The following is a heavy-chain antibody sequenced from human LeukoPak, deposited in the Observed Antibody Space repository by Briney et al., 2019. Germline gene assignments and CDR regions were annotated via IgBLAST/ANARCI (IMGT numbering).Heavy chain of an antibody. Sequence: GGSLRLSCAASGFTFTNAWMSWVRQAPGKGLEWVGRIKRKTDGGTTDYAAPVKGRFTISRDDSRNTLDLQMNSLKTEDAAVYYCTTESYSGTYTLDYWGQGTLVNLSS. D-gene: IGHD1-26*01. CDR3: TTESYSGTYTLDY. CDR2: IKRKTDGGTT. V-gene: IGHV3-15*01. CDR1: GFTFTNAW. J-gene: IGHJ4*02.